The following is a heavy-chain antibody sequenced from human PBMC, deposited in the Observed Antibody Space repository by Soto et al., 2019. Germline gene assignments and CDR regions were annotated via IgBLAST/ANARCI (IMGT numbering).Heavy chain of an antibody. Sequence: HPGGSLRLSCAASGFTFSDHYMDWVRQAPGKGLEWVGRTRNKANSYTTEYAASVKGRFTISRDDSKNSLYLQMNSLKTEDTAVYYCAATLAFGSDYYDSSGGYYYYGMDVWGQGTTVTVSS. V-gene: IGHV3-72*01. CDR2: TRNKANSYTT. D-gene: IGHD3-22*01. CDR3: AATLAFGSDYYDSSGGYYYYGMDV. CDR1: GFTFSDHY. J-gene: IGHJ6*02.